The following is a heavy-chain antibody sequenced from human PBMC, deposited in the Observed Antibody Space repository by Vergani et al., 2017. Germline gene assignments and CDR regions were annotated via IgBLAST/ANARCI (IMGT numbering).Heavy chain of an antibody. V-gene: IGHV3-43*01. CDR1: GFTFDDYT. CDR3: AKEAGYCGGDCRYGMDV. J-gene: IGHJ6*02. Sequence: EVQLVESGGVVVQPGGSLRLSCAASGFTFDDYTMHWVRQAPGKGLEWVSLISWDGGSTYYADSVKGRFTISRDNSKNSLYLQMNSLRTEDTALYYCAKEAGYCGGDCRYGMDVWGQGTTVTVSS. CDR2: ISWDGGST. D-gene: IGHD2-21*02.